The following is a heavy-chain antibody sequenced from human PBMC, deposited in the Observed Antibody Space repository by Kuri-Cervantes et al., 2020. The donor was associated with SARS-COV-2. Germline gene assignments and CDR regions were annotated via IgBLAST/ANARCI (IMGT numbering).Heavy chain of an antibody. D-gene: IGHD3-22*01. J-gene: IGHJ4*02. CDR3: ARDAGYYDSSGYRYYFDY. CDR2: ISAYNGNT. V-gene: IGHV1-18*01. CDR1: GYTFTSYG. Sequence: ASVKVSCKASGYTFTSYGISWVRQAPGQGLEWMGWISAYNGNTNYAQKLQGRVTMTTVTSTSTAYMELRSLRSDDTAVYYCARDAGYYDSSGYRYYFDYWGQGTLVTVSS.